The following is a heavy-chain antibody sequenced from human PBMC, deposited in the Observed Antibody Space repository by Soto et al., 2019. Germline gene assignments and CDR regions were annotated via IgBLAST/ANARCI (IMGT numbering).Heavy chain of an antibody. J-gene: IGHJ5*02. CDR1: GGSFSGYY. CDR2: INHSGST. CDR3: ARVVLGYCSGGSCRNWFDP. V-gene: IGHV4-34*01. D-gene: IGHD2-15*01. Sequence: LSLTCAVYGGSFSGYYWSWIRQPPGKGLEWIGEINHSGSTNYNPSLKSRVTISVDTSKNQFSLKLSSVTAADTAVYYCARVVLGYCSGGSCRNWFDPWGQGTLVTVSS.